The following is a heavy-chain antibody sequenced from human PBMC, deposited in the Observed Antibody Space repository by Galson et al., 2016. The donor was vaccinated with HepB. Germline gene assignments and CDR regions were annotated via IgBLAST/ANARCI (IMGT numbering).Heavy chain of an antibody. CDR3: VRLPLVSGKRYYGVDV. J-gene: IGHJ4*02. Sequence: QSGAEVKQPGESLKTSCKGSGYSFSTYWIGWVRQVPGKGLEWMGIIYPGDSDTRYSPSFQGQVTISADESRSAAFLQWNSLKASDTAMYYCVRLPLVSGKRYYGVDVWGQGTLVTVSS. V-gene: IGHV5-51*01. CDR2: IYPGDSDT. CDR1: GYSFSTYW. D-gene: IGHD3-10*01.